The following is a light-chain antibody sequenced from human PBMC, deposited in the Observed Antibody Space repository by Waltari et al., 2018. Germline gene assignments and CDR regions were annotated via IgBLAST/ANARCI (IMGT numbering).Light chain of an antibody. Sequence: DIQMTQSPSSLSASIGDRVTITCRASENIGSYLNWYQQRTGEAPKPLIYATSTLQTEVPSRFSGSGSRTDFTLTISSLQPEDFATYYCQHTFETPYSFGQGTKLESK. CDR2: ATS. J-gene: IGKJ2*01. CDR1: ENIGSY. CDR3: QHTFETPYS. V-gene: IGKV1-39*01.